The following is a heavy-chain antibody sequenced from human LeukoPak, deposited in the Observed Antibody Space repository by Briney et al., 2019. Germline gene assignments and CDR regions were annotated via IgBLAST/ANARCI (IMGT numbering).Heavy chain of an antibody. CDR1: GGSFSGYY. CDR2: INHSGST. CDR3: ARYYYDSSGPY. D-gene: IGHD3-22*01. J-gene: IGHJ4*02. V-gene: IGHV4-34*01. Sequence: PSETLSLICAVYGGSFSGYYWSWIRQPPGKGLEWIGEINHSGSTNYNPPLKSRVTISVDTSKNQFSLKLSSVTAADTAVYYCARYYYDSSGPYWGQGTLVTVSS.